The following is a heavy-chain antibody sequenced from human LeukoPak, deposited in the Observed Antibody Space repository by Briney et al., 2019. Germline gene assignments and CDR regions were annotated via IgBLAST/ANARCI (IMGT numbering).Heavy chain of an antibody. J-gene: IGHJ4*02. Sequence: ETLSLTCTVSSVSISSHYWSWVRLAPGKGLEWVANIKEDGTETYYVDSVKGRFTISRDNAKNSLYLQMNSLRVEDTAVYYCAKEGRSLQTYWGQGTLVTVSP. CDR3: AKEGRSLQTY. CDR2: IKEDGTET. D-gene: IGHD5-24*01. CDR1: SVSISSHY. V-gene: IGHV3-7*03.